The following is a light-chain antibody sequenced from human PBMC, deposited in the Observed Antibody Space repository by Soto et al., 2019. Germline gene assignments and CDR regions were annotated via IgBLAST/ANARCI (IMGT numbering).Light chain of an antibody. V-gene: IGKV1-5*01. Sequence: DIQMTQSPSTLSASVGDRVIITCRASQSVRSWLAWYQQKPGTAPNLLIFDASRLESGVPSRFSGRGSGTEFTLTISSLQPDDFGTYYCQQYDNYPLTFGGGTKVDIK. J-gene: IGKJ4*01. CDR2: DAS. CDR1: QSVRSW. CDR3: QQYDNYPLT.